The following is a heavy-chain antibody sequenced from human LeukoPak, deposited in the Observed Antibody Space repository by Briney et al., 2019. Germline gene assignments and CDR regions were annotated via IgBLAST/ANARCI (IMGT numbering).Heavy chain of an antibody. CDR2: IYSGGST. V-gene: IGHV3-66*01. J-gene: IGHJ4*02. CDR3: ARDRGASGSYYNGDFDY. CDR1: GYTVSSNY. D-gene: IGHD3-10*01. Sequence: PGGSLRLSCAASGYTVSSNYMSWVRQAPGKGLEWVSVIYSGGSTYYADSVKGRFTISRDNSKNTLYLQMNSLRAGDTAVYYCARDRGASGSYYNGDFDYWGQGTLVTVSS.